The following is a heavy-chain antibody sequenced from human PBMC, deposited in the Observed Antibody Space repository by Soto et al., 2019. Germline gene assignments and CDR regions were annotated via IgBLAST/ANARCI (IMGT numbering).Heavy chain of an antibody. D-gene: IGHD2-8*01. CDR2: INYSGST. CDR3: ARGMDKSKLGY. CDR1: GGSISSGGSY. V-gene: IGHV4-31*03. Sequence: SETLSLTCTVSGGSISSGGSYWSWIRQHPGKGLEWIAVINYSGSTYYNPSLKSRVTISVDTSKNQFSLKLSSVTAADTAVYYCARGMDKSKLGYWGQGTLVTVSS. J-gene: IGHJ4*02.